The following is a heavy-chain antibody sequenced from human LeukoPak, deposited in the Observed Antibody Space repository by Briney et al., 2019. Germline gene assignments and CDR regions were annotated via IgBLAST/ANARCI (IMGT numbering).Heavy chain of an antibody. CDR1: GFTFSSYA. J-gene: IGHJ4*02. CDR3: AREVSVVRGVN. V-gene: IGHV3-30-3*01. D-gene: IGHD3-10*01. CDR2: MSSDGTNT. Sequence: GGSLRLSCSASGFTFSSYAMHRVRQAPGKGLEWVAVMSSDGTNTYYAASVKGRFTISRDISKNTLYLKMNSLRAEDTAVYYCAREVSVVRGVNWGQGTLVTVSS.